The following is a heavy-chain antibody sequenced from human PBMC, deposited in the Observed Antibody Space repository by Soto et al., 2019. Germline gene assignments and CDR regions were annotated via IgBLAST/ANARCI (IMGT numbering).Heavy chain of an antibody. CDR1: GYTFTSYY. D-gene: IGHD3-22*01. CDR2: INPSGGST. CDR3: ARDLEAYYDSSGNPFI. Sequence: ASVKVSCKASGYTFTSYYMRWVRQAPGQGLEWMGIINPSGGSTSYAQKFQGRVTMTRDTSTSTVYMELSSLRSEDTAVYYCARDLEAYYDSSGNPFIWGQGTLVTVSS. J-gene: IGHJ4*02. V-gene: IGHV1-46*01.